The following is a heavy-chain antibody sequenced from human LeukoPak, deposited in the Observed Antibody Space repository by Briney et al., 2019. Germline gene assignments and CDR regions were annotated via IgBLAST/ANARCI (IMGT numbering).Heavy chain of an antibody. CDR3: AKAYGDYEVDY. J-gene: IGHJ4*02. CDR2: ISWNSGSI. V-gene: IGHV3-9*01. D-gene: IGHD4-17*01. Sequence: GRSLRLSCAASGFTFDDYAMHWVRQAPGKGLEWVSGISWNSGSIGYADSVKGRFTISRDNAKNSLYLQMNSLRAEDTALYYCAKAYGDYEVDYWGQGTLVTVSS. CDR1: GFTFDDYA.